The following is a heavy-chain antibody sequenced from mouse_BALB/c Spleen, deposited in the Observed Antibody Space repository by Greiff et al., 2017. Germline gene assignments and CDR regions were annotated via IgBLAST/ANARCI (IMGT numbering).Heavy chain of an antibody. V-gene: IGHV1S81*02. CDR3: ARGGYDYDYAMDY. D-gene: IGHD2-4*01. CDR1: GYTFTSYW. Sequence: QVQLQQPGAELVKPGASVKLSCKASGYTFTSYWMHWVKQRPGQGLEWIGEINPSNGRTNYNEKFKSKATLTVDKSSSTAYMQLSSLTSEDSAVYYCARGGYDYDYAMDYWGQGTSVTVSS. J-gene: IGHJ4*01. CDR2: INPSNGRT.